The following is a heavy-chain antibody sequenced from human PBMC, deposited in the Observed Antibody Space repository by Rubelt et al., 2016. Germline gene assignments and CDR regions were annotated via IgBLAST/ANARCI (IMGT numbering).Heavy chain of an antibody. CDR1: GFTFSGSA. CDR3: TCPPTRDGSGTYYNSY. CDR2: IRSKANDYAT. V-gene: IGHV3-73*01. Sequence: EVQLVESGGGLVQPGGSLKLSCAASGFTFSGSAIHWVRQASGKGLEWVGRIRSKANDYATAYAASVKGRFTISRDDSKNTAYLQMNSLKTEDTAVYYCTCPPTRDGSGTYYNSYWGQGTLVTVSS. J-gene: IGHJ4*02. D-gene: IGHD3-10*01.